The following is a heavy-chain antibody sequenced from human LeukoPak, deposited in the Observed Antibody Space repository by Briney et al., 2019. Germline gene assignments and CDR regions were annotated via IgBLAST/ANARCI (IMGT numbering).Heavy chain of an antibody. CDR1: GGSISSYY. J-gene: IGHJ3*02. V-gene: IGHV4-59*01. D-gene: IGHD3-16*01. CDR2: IYYSGST. Sequence: SETLSLTXTVSGGSISSYYWSWIRQPPGKGLEWIGYIYYSGSTNYNPSLKSRVTISVDTSKNQFSLKLSSVTAADTAVYYCARAGGFGEEDGHDAFDIWGQGTMVTVSS. CDR3: ARAGGFGEEDGHDAFDI.